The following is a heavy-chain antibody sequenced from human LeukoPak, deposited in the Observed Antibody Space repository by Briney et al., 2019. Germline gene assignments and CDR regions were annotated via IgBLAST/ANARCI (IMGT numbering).Heavy chain of an antibody. D-gene: IGHD2-2*01. Sequence: GGSLRLSCAASGFTFSNFAIHWVRQAPGKGLEWVAVILYDGRNKYYGDSVEGRFTISRDNSKNTLYLQMNSLRAEDTAVYYCATDHCSSTSCYPHWGQGTLVTVSS. J-gene: IGHJ1*01. CDR1: GFTFSNFA. CDR3: ATDHCSSTSCYPH. V-gene: IGHV3-30*03. CDR2: ILYDGRNK.